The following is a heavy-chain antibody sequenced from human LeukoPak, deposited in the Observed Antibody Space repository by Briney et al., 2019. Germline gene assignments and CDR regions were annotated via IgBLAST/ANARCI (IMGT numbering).Heavy chain of an antibody. CDR1: GGSISNYY. CDR3: ARDRVVAGTTNYYYGMAV. D-gene: IGHD6-19*01. Sequence: KSSETLSLTCTVSGGSISNYYWSWIRQPPGKGLEWIGYIYYSGSTNYNPSLKSRVTMSIDTSKNQFSLKLSSVTAADTAVYYCARDRVVAGTTNYYYGMAVWGQGTTITVSS. J-gene: IGHJ6*02. CDR2: IYYSGST. V-gene: IGHV4-59*01.